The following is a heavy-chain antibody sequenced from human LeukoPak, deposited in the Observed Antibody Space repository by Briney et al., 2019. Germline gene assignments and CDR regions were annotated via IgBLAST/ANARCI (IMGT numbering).Heavy chain of an antibody. CDR3: ARVAVAGRVYYYYYGMDV. J-gene: IGHJ6*02. Sequence: SETLSLTCAVYDGSFSGYYWSWIRQPPGKGLEWIGEINHSGSTNYNPSLKSRVTISVDTSKNQFSLKLSSVTAADTAVYYCARVAVAGRVYYYYYGMDVWGQGTTVTVSS. CDR2: INHSGST. V-gene: IGHV4-34*01. CDR1: DGSFSGYY. D-gene: IGHD6-19*01.